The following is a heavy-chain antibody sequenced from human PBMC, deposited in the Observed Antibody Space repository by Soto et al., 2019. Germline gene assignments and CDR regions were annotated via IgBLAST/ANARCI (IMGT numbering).Heavy chain of an antibody. CDR1: GGSMSSHY. CDR3: ARADPDASVGY. J-gene: IGHJ4*02. Sequence: LSLTCTVSGGSMSSHYCTWLRQPPGKGLEWIGYISYSGSTYYNPSLKSRVTISADTSRNQFSLKLSSVIAADTAVYYCARADPDASVGYWGQGTLVTVSS. CDR2: ISYSGST. D-gene: IGHD3-16*01. V-gene: IGHV4-59*11.